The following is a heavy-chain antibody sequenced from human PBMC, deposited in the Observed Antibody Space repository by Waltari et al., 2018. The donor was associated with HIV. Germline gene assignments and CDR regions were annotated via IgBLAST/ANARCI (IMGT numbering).Heavy chain of an antibody. D-gene: IGHD4-17*01. V-gene: IGHV3-74*01. CDR2: IHSDASDA. CDR3: VGGAPFAY. J-gene: IGHJ4*02. Sequence: EVQLVESGGGLIQPGGSLRLSCAASGFSFSSSWMHWVRHTPGKGQVWVARIHSDASDAQYADSEKGRFTISRDNAKNMLYLQMNSLRAEDTAIYYCVGGAPFAYWGQGTLVTVSS. CDR1: GFSFSSSW.